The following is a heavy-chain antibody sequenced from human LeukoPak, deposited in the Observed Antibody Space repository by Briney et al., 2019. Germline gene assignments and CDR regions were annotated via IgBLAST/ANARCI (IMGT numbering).Heavy chain of an antibody. J-gene: IGHJ3*02. V-gene: IGHV3-23*01. CDR1: GFTFSSYA. D-gene: IGHD5-12*01. CDR3: AREGVDIVATPHSEKRAFDI. CDR2: ISGSGGST. Sequence: GGSLRLSCAASGFTFSSYAMSWVRQAPGKGLEWVSAISGSGGSTYYADSVKGRFTISRDNSKNTLYLQMNSLRAEDTAVYYCAREGVDIVATPHSEKRAFDIWGQGTMVTVSS.